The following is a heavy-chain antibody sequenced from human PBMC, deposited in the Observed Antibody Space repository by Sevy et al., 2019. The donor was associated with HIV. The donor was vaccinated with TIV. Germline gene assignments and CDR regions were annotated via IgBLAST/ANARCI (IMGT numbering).Heavy chain of an antibody. CDR2: IYYSGST. V-gene: IGHV4-39*01. Sequence: SETLSLTCTVSGGSISSSSYYWGWIRQPPGKGLEWIGSIYYSGSTYYNPSLKSRVTISVDTSKNQFSLKLSSVTAADMAVYYCASRDTIFGVVIPNYYYYGMDVWGQGTTVTVSS. J-gene: IGHJ6*02. CDR1: GGSISSSSYY. D-gene: IGHD3-3*01. CDR3: ASRDTIFGVVIPNYYYYGMDV.